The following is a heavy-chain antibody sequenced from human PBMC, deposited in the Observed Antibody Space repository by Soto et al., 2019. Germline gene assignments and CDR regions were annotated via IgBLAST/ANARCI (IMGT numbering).Heavy chain of an antibody. CDR2: ISAYNGNT. J-gene: IGHJ4*01. D-gene: IGHD3-10*01. Sequence: QVQLVQSGAEVKKPGASVKVSCKASGYTFTSYGISWVRQAPGQGLEWMGWISAYNGNTNYAPKLQGRVTMTTDTSTSTAYTEQRSLRSDDTAVYYCTREKRVLLWFGELPDYWGQGTLVTVSS. CDR3: TREKRVLLWFGELPDY. CDR1: GYTFTSYG. V-gene: IGHV1-18*01.